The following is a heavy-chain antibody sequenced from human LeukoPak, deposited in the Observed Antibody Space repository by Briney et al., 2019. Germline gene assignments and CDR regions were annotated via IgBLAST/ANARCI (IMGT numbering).Heavy chain of an antibody. CDR3: ARQSLEWLFGSY. D-gene: IGHD3-3*01. CDR2: IYYSGST. Sequence: PSETLSLTCSVSGASISSYYWSWIRQPPGKGLEWIGSIYYSGSTYYNPSLKSRVTISVDTSKNQFSLKLSSVTAADTAVYYCARQSLEWLFGSYWGQGTLVTVSS. V-gene: IGHV4-39*01. J-gene: IGHJ4*02. CDR1: GASISSYY.